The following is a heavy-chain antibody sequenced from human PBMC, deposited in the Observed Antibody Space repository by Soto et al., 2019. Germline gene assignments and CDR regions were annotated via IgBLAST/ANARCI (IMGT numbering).Heavy chain of an antibody. J-gene: IGHJ4*02. CDR1: GFTFSTYW. CDR2: VSGDGSRT. CDR3: ARGAYRDYYFDY. Sequence: EVQLVESGGGLVQPGGSLRLSCAASGFTFSTYWMHWVRQAPGKGLVWVSRVSGDGSRTNYADSVKGRFTISRDNAKNTFYLQINSLRSEDTAVYYCARGAYRDYYFDYWGQGTLVTVSS. V-gene: IGHV3-74*01. D-gene: IGHD4-4*01.